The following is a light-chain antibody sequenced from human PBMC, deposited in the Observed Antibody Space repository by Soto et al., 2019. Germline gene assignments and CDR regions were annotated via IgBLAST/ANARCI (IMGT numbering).Light chain of an antibody. CDR2: GAS. Sequence: DILLTQSPSTLSASVGDRVTISFRASQSISSWLAWYQQKPGKAPKLLIYGASSLESGVPSRLSGSGSGTEFTLTIRRLQPDDFATYYCQQYNSYWTFGKGTEVDI. V-gene: IGKV1-5*01. CDR3: QQYNSYWT. CDR1: QSISSW. J-gene: IGKJ1*01.